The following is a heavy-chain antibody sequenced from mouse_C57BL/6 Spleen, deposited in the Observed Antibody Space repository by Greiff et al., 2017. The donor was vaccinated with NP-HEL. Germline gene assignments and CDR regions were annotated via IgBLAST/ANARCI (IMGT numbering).Heavy chain of an antibody. Sequence: EVQRVESEGGLVQPGSSMKLSCTASGFTFSDYYMAWVRQVPEKGLEWVANINYDGSSTYYLDSLKSRFIISRDNAKNILYLQMSSLKSEDTATYYCARDKEYYGSRGYAMDYWGQGTSVTVSS. D-gene: IGHD1-1*01. CDR1: GFTFSDYY. CDR2: INYDGSST. V-gene: IGHV5-16*01. CDR3: ARDKEYYGSRGYAMDY. J-gene: IGHJ4*01.